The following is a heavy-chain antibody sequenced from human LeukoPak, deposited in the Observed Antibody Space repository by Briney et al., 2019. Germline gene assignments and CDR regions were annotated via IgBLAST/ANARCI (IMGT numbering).Heavy chain of an antibody. Sequence: GGSLRLSCAASGFTFDDYGMSWVRQAPGKGLEWVSGINWNGGSTGYADSVKGRFTISRDNAKNSLYLQMNSLRAEDTALYYCARDAVGAIYSGQLNWFDPWGQGTLVTVSS. V-gene: IGHV3-20*04. CDR1: GFTFDDYG. CDR3: ARDAVGAIYSGQLNWFDP. J-gene: IGHJ5*02. D-gene: IGHD1-26*01. CDR2: INWNGGST.